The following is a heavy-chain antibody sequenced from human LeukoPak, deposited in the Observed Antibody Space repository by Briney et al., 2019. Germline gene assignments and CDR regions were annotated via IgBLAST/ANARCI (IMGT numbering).Heavy chain of an antibody. CDR1: GGSISSYY. CDR3: ARDALGGSGSYFYYYYYYGMDV. CDR2: IYTSGST. J-gene: IGHJ6*02. V-gene: IGHV4-4*07. Sequence: PSETLSLTCTVSGGSISSYYWSRIRQPAGKGLEWIGRIYTSGSTNYNPSLKSRVTMSVDTSKNQFSLKLSSVTAADTAVYYCARDALGGSGSYFYYYYYYGMDVWGQGTTVTVSS. D-gene: IGHD3-10*01.